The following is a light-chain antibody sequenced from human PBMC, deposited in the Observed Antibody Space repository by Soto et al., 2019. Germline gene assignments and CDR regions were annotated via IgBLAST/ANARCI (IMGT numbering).Light chain of an antibody. CDR3: QQYNSYHYT. Sequence: DIQMTQSPSTLSASVGDRVTITCRASQSISSWLAWYQQKPGKAPKLLIYDASSLESGVPSRFSGSGSGTEFTLTISSLQPDDFATYYCQQYNSYHYTFGQGTTLEIK. CDR2: DAS. V-gene: IGKV1-5*01. J-gene: IGKJ2*01. CDR1: QSISSW.